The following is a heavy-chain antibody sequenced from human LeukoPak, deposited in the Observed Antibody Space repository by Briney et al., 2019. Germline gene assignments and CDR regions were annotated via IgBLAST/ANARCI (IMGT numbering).Heavy chain of an antibody. Sequence: GESLEISCKGSGYSFTSYWIGWVRQMPGKGLEWMGIIYPGDSDTRYSPSFQGQVTISADKSVSTAYLQWSSLKASDTAMYYCARVYCSGGSCYFDAFDIWGQGTMVTVSS. J-gene: IGHJ3*02. V-gene: IGHV5-51*01. CDR2: IYPGDSDT. CDR3: ARVYCSGGSCYFDAFDI. CDR1: GYSFTSYW. D-gene: IGHD2-15*01.